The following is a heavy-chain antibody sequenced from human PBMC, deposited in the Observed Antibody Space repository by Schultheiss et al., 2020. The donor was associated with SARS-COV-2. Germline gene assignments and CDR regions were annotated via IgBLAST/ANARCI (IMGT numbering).Heavy chain of an antibody. V-gene: IGHV3-30*18. CDR3: AKIRGCSGGSCYSYYYYAMEV. J-gene: IGHJ6*02. CDR2: ISYDGRNK. Sequence: GGSLRLSCAASGFTFSSYGMHWVRQAPGKGLEWVAVISYDGRNKYYADSVKGRFTISRDNSRNTLYLEMNSLRVEDTAVYYCAKIRGCSGGSCYSYYYYAMEVWGQGTTVTFSS. CDR1: GFTFSSYG. D-gene: IGHD2-15*01.